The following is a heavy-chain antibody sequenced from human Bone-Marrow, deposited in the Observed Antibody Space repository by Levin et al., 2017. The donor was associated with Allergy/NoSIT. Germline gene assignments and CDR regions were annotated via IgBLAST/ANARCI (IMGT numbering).Heavy chain of an antibody. D-gene: IGHD2-2*01. CDR1: GFTFSSYG. Sequence: GESLKISCAASGFTFSSYGMHWVRQAPGKGLEWVAVIWYDGSNKYYADSVKGRFTISRDNSKNTLYLQMNSLRAEDTAVYYCARAGYCISTSCYLSNWFDPWGQGTLVTVSS. J-gene: IGHJ5*02. CDR2: IWYDGSNK. V-gene: IGHV3-33*01. CDR3: ARAGYCISTSCYLSNWFDP.